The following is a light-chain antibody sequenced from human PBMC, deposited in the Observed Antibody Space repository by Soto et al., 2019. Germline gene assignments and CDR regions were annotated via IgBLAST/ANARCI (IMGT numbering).Light chain of an antibody. CDR2: GES. V-gene: IGKV3-15*01. CDR3: QQYNNWART. Sequence: EIVMTKSPATLSVSPGERATLSCRASQSVSSNLACYQPKPGQAPRLIIYGESTRATGIPATFSGSGSGTEFTLTISSLQSEDYAVYYCQQYNNWARTFGQGTKVEIK. CDR1: QSVSSN. J-gene: IGKJ1*01.